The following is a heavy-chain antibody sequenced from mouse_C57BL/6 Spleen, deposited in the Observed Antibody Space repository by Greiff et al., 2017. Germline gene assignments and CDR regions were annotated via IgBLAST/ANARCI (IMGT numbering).Heavy chain of an antibody. CDR2: IDPSDSYT. D-gene: IGHD3-2*01. V-gene: IGHV1-69*01. CDR3: ARSRRQLGFYYAMDY. J-gene: IGHJ4*01. Sequence: QVQLQQPGAELVMPGASVKLSCKASGYTFTSYWMHWVKQRPGQGLEWIGEIDPSDSYTNYNQKFKGKSTLTVDKSSSTAYMQLSSLTSEDSAVYYCARSRRQLGFYYAMDYWGQGASGTVSS. CDR1: GYTFTSYW.